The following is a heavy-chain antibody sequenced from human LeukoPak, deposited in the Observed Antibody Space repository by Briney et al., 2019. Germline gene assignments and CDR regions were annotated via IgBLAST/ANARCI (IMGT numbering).Heavy chain of an antibody. CDR2: IYYSGST. CDR3: ARDPFGIAGNLFDP. CDR1: GGSISSYY. Sequence: SETLSLTCTVSGGSISSYYWSWIRQPPVKGLEWIGYIYYSGSTNYNPSLKSRVTISVDTSKNQFSLKLSSVTAADTAVYYCARDPFGIAGNLFDPWGQGTLVTVSS. D-gene: IGHD6-13*01. J-gene: IGHJ5*02. V-gene: IGHV4-59*01.